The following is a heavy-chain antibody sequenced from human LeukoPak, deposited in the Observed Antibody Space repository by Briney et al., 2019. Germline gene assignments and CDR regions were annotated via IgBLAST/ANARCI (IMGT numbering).Heavy chain of an antibody. CDR3: AKDGYYYGSGSYPQYYFDY. Sequence: GGSLRLSCAASGFIFSTYGVYWVRQAPGKGLEWVAFIRHDGSIKNYADSVKGRSTISRDNSKNTLYLQMNSLRAEDTAVYYCAKDGYYYGSGSYPQYYFDYWGQGTLVTVSS. CDR2: IRHDGSIK. J-gene: IGHJ4*02. CDR1: GFIFSTYG. V-gene: IGHV3-30*02. D-gene: IGHD3-10*01.